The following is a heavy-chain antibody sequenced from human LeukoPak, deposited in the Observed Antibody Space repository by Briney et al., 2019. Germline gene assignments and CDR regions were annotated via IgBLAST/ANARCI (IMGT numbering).Heavy chain of an antibody. Sequence: GGSLRLSCAASGXTFSLYGMHWVRQAPGKGLEWVAIIWYDGRNKYYGDSVKGRFTISRDNSKNTLYLQMNSLRAEDTAVYYCARDRVQYYYGSGSMYFFDYWGQGTLVTVSS. D-gene: IGHD3-10*01. V-gene: IGHV3-33*01. CDR1: GXTFSLYG. J-gene: IGHJ4*02. CDR3: ARDRVQYYYGSGSMYFFDY. CDR2: IWYDGRNK.